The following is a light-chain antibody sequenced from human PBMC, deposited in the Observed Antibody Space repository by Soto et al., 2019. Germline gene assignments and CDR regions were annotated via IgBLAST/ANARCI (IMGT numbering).Light chain of an antibody. V-gene: IGKV1-5*01. CDR2: GAS. CDR3: QQYNSYDMWS. CDR1: QSISSW. J-gene: IGKJ1*01. Sequence: DIQMTQSPSTLSASVGDRVTITCRASQSISSWLAWYQQKPGKAPKLLIYGASSLESGVPSRFSGSGSGTEFTLTISSLQPDDFATYYCQQYNSYDMWSFGQGTKVEHK.